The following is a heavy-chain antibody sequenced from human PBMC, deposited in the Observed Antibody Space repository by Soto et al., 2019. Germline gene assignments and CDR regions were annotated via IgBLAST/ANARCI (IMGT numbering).Heavy chain of an antibody. V-gene: IGHV3-53*01. CDR2: IYSGGST. CDR3: ARGYLYYYSSGYDNWDPFAI. CDR1: GFTVSSNY. Sequence: GGSLRLSCAASGFTVSSNYISWVRLAPGKGQEWVSVIYSGGSTYYADSVKGRFTISRDNSKNTLYLQMNSLRAEDTAVYYCARGYLYYYSSGYDNWDPFAIWGQGTMVTVSS. D-gene: IGHD3-22*01. J-gene: IGHJ3*02.